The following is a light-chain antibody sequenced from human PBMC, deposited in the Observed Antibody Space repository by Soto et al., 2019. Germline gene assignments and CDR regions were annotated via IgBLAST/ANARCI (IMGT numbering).Light chain of an antibody. CDR3: QQYDTLCT. V-gene: IGKV1-8*01. CDR1: QSISSY. J-gene: IGKJ1*01. Sequence: AIRMTQSPSSFSSSTGDRGTITFRASQSISSYLNWYQQTPGKAPKLLIYAASSLQSGVPSRFSGSGSGTDFTLTISSLQTDDFATYYCQQYDTLCTFGQGTKVDIK. CDR2: AAS.